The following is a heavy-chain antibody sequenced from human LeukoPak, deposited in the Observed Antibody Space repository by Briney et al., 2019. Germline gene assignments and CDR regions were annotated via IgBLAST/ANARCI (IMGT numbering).Heavy chain of an antibody. CDR2: ISVSGSTT. D-gene: IGHD3-3*01. V-gene: IGHV3-23*01. Sequence: GASLRLSCAASGFTFSSFAMSWVRQAPGKGLECVSTISVSGSTTYYADPVKGRFTISRDSSKNTLYLHMKSVRAEDTAVYYCAKGRRFLEWLLLDSWGQGILVTATS. CDR1: GFTFSSFA. J-gene: IGHJ4*02. CDR3: AKGRRFLEWLLLDS.